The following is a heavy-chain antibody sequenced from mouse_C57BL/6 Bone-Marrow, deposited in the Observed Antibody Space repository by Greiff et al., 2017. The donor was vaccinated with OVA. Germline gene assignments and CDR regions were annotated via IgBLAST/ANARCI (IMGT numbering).Heavy chain of an antibody. CDR3: ARMGGYFDY. CDR1: GYTFTSYW. J-gene: IGHJ2*01. Sequence: QVQLQQPGAELVRPGTSVKLSCKASGYTFTSYWMHWVQQRPGQGLEWIGVIDPSDSYTNYNQKYKGKATLTVDTSASPAYMQLSSLTSEDSAVYSCARMGGYFDYWGQGTTLTVSS. CDR2: IDPSDSYT. V-gene: IGHV1-59*01.